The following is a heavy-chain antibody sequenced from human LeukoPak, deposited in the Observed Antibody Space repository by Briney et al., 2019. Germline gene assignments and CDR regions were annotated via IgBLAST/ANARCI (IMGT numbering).Heavy chain of an antibody. V-gene: IGHV3-23*01. Sequence: GGSLRLSCAASGFTFSSSAMSWVRQVPGKGLEWVSGISASGGSTSYADSVRGRFTISRDNSKNTLYVQMNSLRDEDTAVYHCAKVWSYDLVKYFDYWGQGTLVTVSS. CDR2: ISASGGST. J-gene: IGHJ4*02. CDR1: GFTFSSSA. CDR3: AKVWSYDLVKYFDY. D-gene: IGHD1-26*01.